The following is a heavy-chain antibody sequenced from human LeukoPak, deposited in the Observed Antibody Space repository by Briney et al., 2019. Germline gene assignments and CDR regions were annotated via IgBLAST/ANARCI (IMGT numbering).Heavy chain of an antibody. Sequence: GGSLRLSCAASGFPFNAYWMTWVRQAPGQGLEWVANIRQDGDTKSYVDYVKGRFTISRDNAMNSLYLQMSSLRAEDTAIYYCARSLPYGTTWYGRSDFWGQGTLVTVSS. CDR3: ARSLPYGTTWYGRSDF. J-gene: IGHJ4*02. V-gene: IGHV3-7*03. CDR2: IRQDGDTK. D-gene: IGHD6-13*01. CDR1: GFPFNAYW.